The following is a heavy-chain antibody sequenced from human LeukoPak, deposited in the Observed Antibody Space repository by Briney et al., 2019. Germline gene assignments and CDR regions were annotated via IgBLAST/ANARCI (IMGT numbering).Heavy chain of an antibody. D-gene: IGHD2-2*01. CDR1: GYTFTFYY. J-gene: IGHJ5*02. CDR3: ARDPRRRVVPAEDHNWFDP. Sequence: GASVKVSCKASGYTFTFYYIHWVRLAPGQGLEWMGIINPSGGSTSYAEKFQGRVTMTRDTSTSTAYMELSSLRSEDTAVYYCARDPRRRVVPAEDHNWFDPWGQGTLVTVSS. V-gene: IGHV1-46*01. CDR2: INPSGGST.